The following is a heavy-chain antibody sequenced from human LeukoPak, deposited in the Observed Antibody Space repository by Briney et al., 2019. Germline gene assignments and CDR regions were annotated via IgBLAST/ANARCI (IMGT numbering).Heavy chain of an antibody. J-gene: IGHJ4*02. CDR3: ARLNTTVTGNCFDY. CDR1: GFTFSSHW. Sequence: SGGSLRLSCAAFGFTFSSHWMHWVRQAPGKGLVWVARINTDGSTRNYADSVKGRFTISRDSAKSTLNLQMNSLRAEDTAVYYCARLNTTVTGNCFDYWGQGTLVTVSS. D-gene: IGHD4-11*01. CDR2: INTDGSTR. V-gene: IGHV3-74*01.